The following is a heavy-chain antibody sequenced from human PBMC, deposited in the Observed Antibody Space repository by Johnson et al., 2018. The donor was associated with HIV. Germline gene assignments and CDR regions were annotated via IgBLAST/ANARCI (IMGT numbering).Heavy chain of an antibody. D-gene: IGHD3-10*01. CDR3: AKGRSGGSGAFDI. Sequence: VESGGGVVQPGTSLRLSCAASGFTFSSYAMHWVRQAPGKGLEWVAFIRYDESNIYYADSVKGRFIISRDNSKNTLYVQMNRLRPEDTAAYFCAKGRSGGSGAFDIWGQGTMVTVSS. CDR2: IRYDESNI. CDR1: GFTFSSYA. V-gene: IGHV3-30*02. J-gene: IGHJ3*02.